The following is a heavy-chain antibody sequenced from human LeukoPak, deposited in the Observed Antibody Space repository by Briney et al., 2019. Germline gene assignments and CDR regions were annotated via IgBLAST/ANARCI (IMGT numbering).Heavy chain of an antibody. J-gene: IGHJ5*01. V-gene: IGHV1-46*01. Sequence: ASVKVSCKASGYTFTSYYMHWVRQAPGQGLEWMGIINPSGGSTSYAQKFQGRVTMTRDTSTSTVYMELSSLRSEDTAVYYCARLATPSTMAARGRSWFESWGQGTLVTVSS. CDR3: ARLATPSTMAARGRSWFES. CDR1: GYTFTSYY. D-gene: IGHD6-6*01. CDR2: INPSGGST.